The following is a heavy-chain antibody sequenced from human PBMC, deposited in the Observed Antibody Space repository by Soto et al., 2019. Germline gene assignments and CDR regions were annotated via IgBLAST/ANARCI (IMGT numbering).Heavy chain of an antibody. D-gene: IGHD3-10*01. J-gene: IGHJ4*02. V-gene: IGHV3-21*01. Sequence: GSLRLSCAASGFTFSSYSMNWVRQAPGKGLEWVSSISSSSSYIYYADSVKGRFTISRDNAKNSLYLQMNSLRAEDTAVYYCARVDMVRGVIVYWGQGTLVTVSS. CDR2: ISSSSSYI. CDR1: GFTFSSYS. CDR3: ARVDMVRGVIVY.